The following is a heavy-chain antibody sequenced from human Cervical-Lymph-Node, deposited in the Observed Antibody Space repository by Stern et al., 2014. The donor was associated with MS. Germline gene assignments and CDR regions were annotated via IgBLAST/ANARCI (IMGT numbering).Heavy chain of an antibody. J-gene: IGHJ4*02. V-gene: IGHV1-69*18. CDR2: CVPMFGLA. Sequence: QVQLVQSGTEVKKPGSSVKVSCKASGGTFSSYAISWVRQAPGEGLERMGMCVPMFGLANYAQRFQDRVTITADESTSTGYMEVRSLRSEDTAVYYCATDLALNTGYYFAFWGQGTLVSVSS. CDR1: GGTFSSYA. CDR3: ATDLALNTGYYFAF. D-gene: IGHD4-11*01.